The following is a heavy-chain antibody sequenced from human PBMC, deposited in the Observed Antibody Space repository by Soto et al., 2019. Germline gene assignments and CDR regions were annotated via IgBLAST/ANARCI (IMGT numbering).Heavy chain of an antibody. CDR3: ATGSSGDYEFDY. CDR2: ISAYNGNT. V-gene: IGHV1-18*01. Sequence: QVQLVQSGAEVKKPGASVKVSCKASGYTFTSYGISWVRQAPGQGREWVGWISAYNGNTNYAQKLQGRVTMTTDTSTSRAYVEERSLRSDDTAVYYCATGSSGDYEFDYWGQGTLVTVSS. D-gene: IGHD4-17*01. CDR1: GYTFTSYG. J-gene: IGHJ4*02.